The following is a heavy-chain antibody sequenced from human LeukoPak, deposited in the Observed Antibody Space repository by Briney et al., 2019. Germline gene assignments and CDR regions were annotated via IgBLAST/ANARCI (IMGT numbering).Heavy chain of an antibody. J-gene: IGHJ2*01. V-gene: IGHV4-59*01. CDR3: ARPERGNVYWYFDL. CDR2: IYYSGST. CDR1: GGSISSYY. D-gene: IGHD1-14*01. Sequence: SETLSLTCTVSGGSISSYYWSWIRQPPGKGLEWIGYIYYSGSTNYNPSLKSRVTISVDTSKNQFSLKLSSVTAADTAVYYCARPERGNVYWYFDLWGRGNLVTVSS.